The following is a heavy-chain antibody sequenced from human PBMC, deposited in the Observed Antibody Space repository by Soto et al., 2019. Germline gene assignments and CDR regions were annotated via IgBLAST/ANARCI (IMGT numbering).Heavy chain of an antibody. CDR2: MNPNSGNT. D-gene: IGHD3-22*01. V-gene: IGHV1-8*01. Sequence: ASVKVSCKASGYTFTSYDINWVRQATGQGLEWMGWMNPNSGNTGYAQKFQGRVTMTRNTSISTAYMELSSLRSEDTAVYYCTTTTYYYDSSGYYPLALMDYWGQGTLVTVSS. CDR3: TTTTYYYDSSGYYPLALMDY. CDR1: GYTFTSYD. J-gene: IGHJ4*02.